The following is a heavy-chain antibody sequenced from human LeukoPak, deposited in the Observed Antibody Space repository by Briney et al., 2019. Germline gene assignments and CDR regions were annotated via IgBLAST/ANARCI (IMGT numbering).Heavy chain of an antibody. CDR1: GGSISSYY. V-gene: IGHV4-59*01. CDR3: ARGYSYGFS. D-gene: IGHD5-18*01. Sequence: SSETLSLTCTVSGGSISSYYWSWIRQPPGKGLEWIGYIYYSGSTNYNPSLKSRVTISVDTSKNQLSLKVSSVTAADTAVYYCARGYSYGFSWGQGTLVTVSS. J-gene: IGHJ5*02. CDR2: IYYSGST.